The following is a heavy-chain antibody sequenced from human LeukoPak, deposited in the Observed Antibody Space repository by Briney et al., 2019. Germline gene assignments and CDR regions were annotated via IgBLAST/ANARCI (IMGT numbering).Heavy chain of an antibody. J-gene: IGHJ6*01. CDR2: IAWDDDN. D-gene: IGHD3-10*01. CDR1: RFSLSTSGMC. V-gene: IGHV2-70*01. Sequence: SGPALLKPTQTLTLTCAFSRFSLSTSGMCVSSIRQPRGKALEWLALIAWDDDNDYTTSLKSRLTISQDTSKNQVVLTMTNIDPVDTDTYYCARIRRRGSGRYRNSEHYYYYGMVVWGKGSTVTVSS. CDR3: ARIRRRGSGRYRNSEHYYYYGMVV.